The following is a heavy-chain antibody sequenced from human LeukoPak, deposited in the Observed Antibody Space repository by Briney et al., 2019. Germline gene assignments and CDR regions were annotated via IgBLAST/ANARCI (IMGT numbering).Heavy chain of an antibody. Sequence: ASVKVSCKASGYTFTSYDINWVRQATGQGLEWMGWMDPSSGNTGYAQKFQGRVTMTRNTSISTAYMELSSLRSEDTAVYYCARGGGGPYDILTGQLDYWGQGTLVTV. CDR2: MDPSSGNT. V-gene: IGHV1-8*01. J-gene: IGHJ4*02. CDR1: GYTFTSYD. D-gene: IGHD3-9*01. CDR3: ARGGGGPYDILTGQLDY.